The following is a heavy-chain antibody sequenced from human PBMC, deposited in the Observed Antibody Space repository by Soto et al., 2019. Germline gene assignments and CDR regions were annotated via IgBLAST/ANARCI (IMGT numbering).Heavy chain of an antibody. V-gene: IGHV4-59*01. CDR3: ASNLFGWGIWFDP. D-gene: IGHD3-10*02. J-gene: IGHJ5*02. Sequence: QVQLQESGPGLVKPSETLSLTCTVSGGSISSYYWSWIRQPPGKGLEWIGYIYYSGSTNYNPSLNSRVTISLDTSKNQFSPKLSSVTAADTAVYYCASNLFGWGIWFDPWGQGTLVTVSS. CDR1: GGSISSYY. CDR2: IYYSGST.